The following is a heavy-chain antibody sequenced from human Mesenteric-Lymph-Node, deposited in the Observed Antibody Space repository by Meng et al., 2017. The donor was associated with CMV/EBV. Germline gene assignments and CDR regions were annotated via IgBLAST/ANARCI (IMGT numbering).Heavy chain of an antibody. CDR2: INTDGSST. V-gene: IGHV3-74*01. J-gene: IGHJ6*02. CDR1: GFTFSNYW. D-gene: IGHD3-22*01. CDR3: ARGDTSGYFPHYPYYDMDV. Sequence: GESLKISCAASGFTFSNYWMHWVRQAPGKGLVWVSRINTDGSSTSYADSVKGQFTISRDNAKNTLYLQMNSLGAEDTAVYYCARGDTSGYFPHYPYYDMDVWGQGTTVTVSS.